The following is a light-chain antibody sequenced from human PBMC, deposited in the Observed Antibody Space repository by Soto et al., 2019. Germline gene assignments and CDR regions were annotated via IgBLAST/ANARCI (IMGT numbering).Light chain of an antibody. CDR3: GTWDGSLNGWV. V-gene: IGLV1-44*01. CDR1: SSNIGRDT. CDR2: STN. Sequence: QSVLTQPPSASGTPGQRVTISCSGSSSNIGRDTVNWYQQLPGTAPKLLIYSTNQRPSGVPDRFSGSKSGTSASLAISGLQSEDDADYYCGTWDGSLNGWVFGGGTQLTVL. J-gene: IGLJ3*02.